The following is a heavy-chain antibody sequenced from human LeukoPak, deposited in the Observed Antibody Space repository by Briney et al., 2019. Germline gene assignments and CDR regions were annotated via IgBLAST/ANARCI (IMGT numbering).Heavy chain of an antibody. Sequence: GGSLRLSCAASGFTFSTYAMSWVRKAPGKGLEWVSTISGRGNSTYYADSVKGRFTISRDNSKNTLFLQMHSLRAEDTALYYCAKADYSNYRFILFQYWGQGALVTVSS. J-gene: IGHJ4*02. CDR1: GFTFSTYA. V-gene: IGHV3-23*01. CDR3: AKADYSNYRFILFQY. CDR2: ISGRGNST. D-gene: IGHD4-11*01.